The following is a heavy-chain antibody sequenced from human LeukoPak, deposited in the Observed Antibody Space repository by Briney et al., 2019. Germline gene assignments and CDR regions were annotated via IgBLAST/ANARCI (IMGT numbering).Heavy chain of an antibody. D-gene: IGHD3-16*01. CDR3: ARKSEVGALYYMDV. Sequence: PGGSLRLSCAPSGFTFSTYSMNTVRQAPGKGLEWVSYISGSSGTIYYADSVKGRFTISRDNAKNSLYLQMNSLRAEDTAVYHCARKSEVGALYYMDVWGKGTTVTVSS. J-gene: IGHJ6*03. V-gene: IGHV3-48*01. CDR1: GFTFSTYS. CDR2: ISGSSGTI.